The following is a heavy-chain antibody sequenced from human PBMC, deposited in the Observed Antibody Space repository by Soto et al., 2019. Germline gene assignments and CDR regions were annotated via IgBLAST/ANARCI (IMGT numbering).Heavy chain of an antibody. CDR1: GGSISSSSYY. J-gene: IGHJ4*02. D-gene: IGHD3-10*01. Sequence: QLQLQESGPGLVKPSETLSLTCTVSGGSISSSSYYWGWIRQPPGKGLEWIGSIYYSGSTYYNPSLKSRVTISVDTSKNQFSLKLSSVTAADTAVYYCARSLWMVRESYYFDYWGQGTLVTVSS. V-gene: IGHV4-39*01. CDR2: IYYSGST. CDR3: ARSLWMVRESYYFDY.